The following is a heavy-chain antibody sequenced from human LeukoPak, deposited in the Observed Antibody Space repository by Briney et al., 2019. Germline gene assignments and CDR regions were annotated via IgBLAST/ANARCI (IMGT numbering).Heavy chain of an antibody. J-gene: IGHJ4*02. V-gene: IGHV3-33*01. CDR1: GFTFSSYG. Sequence: PGGSLRLSCAASGFTFSSYGMHWVRQAPGKGLEWVAVIWYDGSNKYYADSVKGRFIISRDNSNNTLYLQMNSLRAEDTAVYYCARDSMVRGSAAGILVYWGQGTLVTVSP. CDR3: ARDSMVRGSAAGILVY. D-gene: IGHD3-10*01. CDR2: IWYDGSNK.